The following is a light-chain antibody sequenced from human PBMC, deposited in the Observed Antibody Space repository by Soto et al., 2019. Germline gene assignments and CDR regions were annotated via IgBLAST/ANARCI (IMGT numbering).Light chain of an antibody. J-gene: IGLJ1*01. CDR2: LEGSGSY. CDR1: SGHSSYI. V-gene: IGLV4-60*02. Sequence: QLVLTQSSSASASLGSSAKLTCTLSSGHSSYIIAWHQQQPGKAPRYLMKLEGSGSYNKGSGVPDRFSGSSSGADRYLTIANLQFEDEADYYCETWDSNTHVFGTGTKLTVL. CDR3: ETWDSNTHV.